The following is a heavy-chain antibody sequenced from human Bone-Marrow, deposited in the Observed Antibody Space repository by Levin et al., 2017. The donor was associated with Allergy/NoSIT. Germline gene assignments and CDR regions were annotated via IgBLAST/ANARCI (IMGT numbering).Heavy chain of an antibody. V-gene: IGHV3-33*01. Sequence: LPSETLSLTCAASGFTFSSYGMHWVRQAPGKGLEWVAVIWYDGSNKYYADSVKGRFTISRDNSKNTLYLQMNSLRAEDTAVYYCARGRTGIAAAVRNWGQGTLVTVSS. CDR2: IWYDGSNK. CDR3: ARGRTGIAAAVRN. D-gene: IGHD6-13*01. CDR1: GFTFSSYG. J-gene: IGHJ4*02.